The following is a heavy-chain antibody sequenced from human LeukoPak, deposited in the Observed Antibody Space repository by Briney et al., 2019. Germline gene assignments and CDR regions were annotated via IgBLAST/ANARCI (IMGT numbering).Heavy chain of an antibody. D-gene: IGHD3-10*01. CDR1: GFTFSSDA. Sequence: PGRSLRLSCAASGFTFSSDAMHWVRQDPDKGLEWVALISFDGSNKYYADSVKGRFTISRDNSKNTLYLQMNSLRAEDTAVYYCARAGNYYGSGSYYAKIDSWGQGTPVTVSS. CDR2: ISFDGSNK. J-gene: IGHJ4*02. CDR3: ARAGNYYGSGSYYAKIDS. V-gene: IGHV3-30*04.